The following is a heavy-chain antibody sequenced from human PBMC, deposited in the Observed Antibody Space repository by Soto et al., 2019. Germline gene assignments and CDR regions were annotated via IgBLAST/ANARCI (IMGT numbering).Heavy chain of an antibody. V-gene: IGHV3-21*01. J-gene: IGHJ4*02. CDR1: GFTFSSYS. Sequence: PGGSLRLSCAASGFTFSSYSMNWVRQTPGRGLEWVSSISSSSTYMSYADSVKGRITISRDNAKNTLYLQMNSLRAEDTAVYYCVRDDFGPGIDYWGLGTLVTVSS. D-gene: IGHD3-16*01. CDR3: VRDDFGPGIDY. CDR2: ISSSSTYM.